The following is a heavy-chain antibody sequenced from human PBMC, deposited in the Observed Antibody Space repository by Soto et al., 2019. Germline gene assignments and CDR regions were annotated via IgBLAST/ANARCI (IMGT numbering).Heavy chain of an antibody. CDR3: ARGDYDYFQH. J-gene: IGHJ1*01. V-gene: IGHV4-34*01. Sequence: PSETLSLTCAVYGGSFSAYYWSWIRQPPGKGLEWIGEINHSGSTNYNPSLKSRVTISVDTSKNQFSLKLSSVTAADTAVYYCARGDYDYFQHWGQGTLVTVSS. D-gene: IGHD4-17*01. CDR1: GGSFSAYY. CDR2: INHSGST.